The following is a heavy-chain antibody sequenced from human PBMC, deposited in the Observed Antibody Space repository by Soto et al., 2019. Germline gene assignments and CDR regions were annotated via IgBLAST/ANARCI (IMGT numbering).Heavy chain of an antibody. V-gene: IGHV4-31*03. Sequence: PSETLSLTCTVSGGSISSGGYYWSWIRQHPGKGLEWIGYIYYSGSTYYNPSLKSRVTISVDTSKNQFSLKLSSVTAADTAVYYCARELLLWFGTPGAFDIWGLGTMVTVSS. CDR3: ARELLLWFGTPGAFDI. CDR1: GGSISSGGYY. J-gene: IGHJ3*02. CDR2: IYYSGST. D-gene: IGHD3-10*01.